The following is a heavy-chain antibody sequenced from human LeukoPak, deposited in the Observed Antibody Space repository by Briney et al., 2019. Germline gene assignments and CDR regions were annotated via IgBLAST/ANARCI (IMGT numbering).Heavy chain of an antibody. D-gene: IGHD6-19*01. V-gene: IGHV1-8*01. Sequence: EASVKVSCKTSGYTFTSYDINWVRQATGQGLEWMGWMNPHNGNTGYAQKFQGRVTMTRDTSITTAYMELSNLKSEDTAVYYCARRLAVPGPLPDYWGQGTLVTVSS. CDR2: MNPHNGNT. J-gene: IGHJ4*02. CDR1: GYTFTSYD. CDR3: ARRLAVPGPLPDY.